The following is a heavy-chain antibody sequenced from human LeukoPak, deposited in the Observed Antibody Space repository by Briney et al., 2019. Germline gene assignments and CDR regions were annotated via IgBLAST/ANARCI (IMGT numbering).Heavy chain of an antibody. CDR2: IYTSGST. CDR1: GGSISSGSYY. CDR3: AGLGTTTGYYYMDV. D-gene: IGHD7-27*01. V-gene: IGHV4-61*02. Sequence: PSQTLSLTCTVSGGSISSGSYYWSWIRQPAGKGLEWIGRIYTSGSTNYNPSLKSRVTISVDTSKNQFSLKLSSVTAADTAVYYCAGLGTTTGYYYMDVWGKGTPVTVSS. J-gene: IGHJ6*03.